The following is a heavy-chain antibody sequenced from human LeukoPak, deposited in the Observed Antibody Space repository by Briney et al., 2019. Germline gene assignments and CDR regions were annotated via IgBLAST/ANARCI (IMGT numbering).Heavy chain of an antibody. CDR1: GGSITFGKYY. V-gene: IGHV4-61*02. D-gene: IGHD3-10*01. CDR3: AREVTMVRGVIITKWFDP. Sequence: PSQTLSVTCTVSGGSITFGKYYWTWIRQPAGKGLDWIGRIYNTGLTDDNPSLKSRVTMSVDTSKNQFSLKLSSVTAADTAVYYCAREVTMVRGVIITKWFDPWGQGTLVTVSS. J-gene: IGHJ5*02. CDR2: IYNTGLT.